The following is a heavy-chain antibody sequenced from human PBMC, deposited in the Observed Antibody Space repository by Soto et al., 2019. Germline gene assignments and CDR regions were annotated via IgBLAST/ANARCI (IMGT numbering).Heavy chain of an antibody. Sequence: QLQLQESGPGLVKSSETLSLTCTVSGGSISSSSYYWGWIRQPPGKGLEWIGSIYYSGSTYYNPSLKSRVHISVDTSKNKYSLKLSSVTATDPAVYYCARQPYCSSTSCYPFSNWFDPCGQGTLVTVSS. D-gene: IGHD2-2*01. CDR3: ARQPYCSSTSCYPFSNWFDP. CDR2: IYYSGST. J-gene: IGHJ5*02. V-gene: IGHV4-39*01. CDR1: GGSISSSSYY.